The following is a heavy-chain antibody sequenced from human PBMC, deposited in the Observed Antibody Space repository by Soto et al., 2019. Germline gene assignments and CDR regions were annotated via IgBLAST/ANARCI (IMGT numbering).Heavy chain of an antibody. D-gene: IGHD5-18*01. J-gene: IGHJ4*02. V-gene: IGHV4-30-4*01. Sequence: PSETLSLTCTVSGGSVTSDEDYWSWIRQSPGKGLEWIGYISNSGSTGYNPSLKTRLSMSVDRSKNQFTLRLTSVTAADKAVYFCATESGYTYGYFDPWGQGTMVTVSS. CDR2: ISNSGST. CDR1: GGSVTSDEDY. CDR3: ATESGYTYGYFDP.